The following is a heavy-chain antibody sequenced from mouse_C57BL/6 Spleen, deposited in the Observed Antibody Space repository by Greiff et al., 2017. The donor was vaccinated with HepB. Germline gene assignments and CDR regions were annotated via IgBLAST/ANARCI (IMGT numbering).Heavy chain of an antibody. CDR2: IYPGDGDT. CDR3: ARRYYGNYEDYAMDY. D-gene: IGHD2-1*01. V-gene: IGHV1-82*01. Sequence: VQGVESGPELVKPGASVKISCKASGYAFSSSWMNWVKQRPGKGLEWIGRIYPGDGDTNYNGKFKGKATLTADKSSSTAYMQLSSLTSEDSAVYFCARRYYGNYEDYAMDYWGQGTSVTVSS. CDR1: GYAFSSSW. J-gene: IGHJ4*01.